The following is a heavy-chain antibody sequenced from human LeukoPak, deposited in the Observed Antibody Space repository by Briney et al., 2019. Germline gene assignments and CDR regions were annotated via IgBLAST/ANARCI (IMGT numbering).Heavy chain of an antibody. CDR3: ARADLGYCSSTSCYAFDY. J-gene: IGHJ4*02. D-gene: IGHD2-2*01. CDR2: INHSGST. CDR1: GGSFSGYY. V-gene: IGHV4-34*01. Sequence: SETLSLTCAVYGGSFSGYYWSWIRQPPGKGLEWIGEINHSGSTNYNPSLKSRVTISVDTSKNQFSLKLSSVTAADTAVYYCARADLGYCSSTSCYAFDYWGQGTLDTVSS.